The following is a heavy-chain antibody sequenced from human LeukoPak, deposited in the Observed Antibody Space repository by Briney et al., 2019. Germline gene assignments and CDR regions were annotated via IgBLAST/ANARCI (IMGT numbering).Heavy chain of an antibody. CDR1: GYSISSGYY. Sequence: KPSETLSLTCTLSGYSISSGYYWGWIRQPPGKGLEWIGSIYHSGSTYYNPSLKSRVTISVDTSKNQFSLKLSSVTAADTAVYYCASAIPDSSGYQTFDYWGQGTLVTVSS. CDR3: ASAIPDSSGYQTFDY. J-gene: IGHJ4*02. V-gene: IGHV4-38-2*02. D-gene: IGHD6-19*01. CDR2: IYHSGST.